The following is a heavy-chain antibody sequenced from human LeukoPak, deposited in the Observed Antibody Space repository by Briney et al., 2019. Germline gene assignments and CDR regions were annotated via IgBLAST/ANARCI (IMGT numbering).Heavy chain of an antibody. D-gene: IGHD3-22*01. Sequence: EASVKVSCKASGYTFTSYYMHWVRQAPGQGLEWMGIINPSGGSASYAQKFQGRVTMTRDTSTSTVYMELSSLRSEDTAVYYCARARRYYDSSGDAFDIWGQGTMVTVSS. V-gene: IGHV1-46*01. CDR1: GYTFTSYY. CDR2: INPSGGSA. CDR3: ARARRYYDSSGDAFDI. J-gene: IGHJ3*02.